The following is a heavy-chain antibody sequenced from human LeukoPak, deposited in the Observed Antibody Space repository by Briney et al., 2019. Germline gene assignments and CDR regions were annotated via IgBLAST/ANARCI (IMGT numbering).Heavy chain of an antibody. CDR3: ARGFKGRSVGYYDSSGYKGNFDY. J-gene: IGHJ4*02. Sequence: SETLSLTCAVYGGSFSGYYWSWIRQPPGKGLEWIGEINHSGSTNYNPSLKSRVTISVDKSKNQFSLKLSSVTAADTAVYYCARGFKGRSVGYYDSSGYKGNFDYWGQGILVTVSS. CDR2: INHSGST. CDR1: GGSFSGYY. D-gene: IGHD3-22*01. V-gene: IGHV4-34*01.